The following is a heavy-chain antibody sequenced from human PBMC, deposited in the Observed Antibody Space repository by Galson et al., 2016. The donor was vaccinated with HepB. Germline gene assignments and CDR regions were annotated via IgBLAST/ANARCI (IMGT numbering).Heavy chain of an antibody. V-gene: IGHV3-21*06. Sequence: SLRLSCAASGITFSRYAMNWVRQVPGKRLEWISSISRRSTYIYYAESVQRRFTVSRDNTKNVVFLQMNDLRAEDTALYYCARASTDESPGLRYYAWLSLASFDPWGQGTLVAVSS. CDR2: ISRRSTYI. D-gene: IGHD3-9*01. CDR1: GITFSRYA. J-gene: IGHJ5*02. CDR3: ARASTDESPGLRYYAWLSLASFDP.